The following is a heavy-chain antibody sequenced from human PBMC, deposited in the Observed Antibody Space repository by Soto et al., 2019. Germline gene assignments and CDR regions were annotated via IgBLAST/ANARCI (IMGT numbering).Heavy chain of an antibody. CDR3: ARYYGILTGTSRSYYYYGMDV. J-gene: IGHJ6*02. D-gene: IGHD3-9*01. V-gene: IGHV1-69*13. CDR1: GGTFSSYS. Sequence: GASVEVSCKASGGTFSSYSISWVLEAPGQGLEWMGGIIPIFGTANYAQKFQGRVTITADESTSTAYMELSSLRFEDTAVYYCARYYGILTGTSRSYYYYGMDVWGQGTTVTVSS. CDR2: IIPIFGTA.